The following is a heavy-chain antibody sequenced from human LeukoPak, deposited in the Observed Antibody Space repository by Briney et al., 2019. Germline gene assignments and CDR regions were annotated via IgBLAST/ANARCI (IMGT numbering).Heavy chain of an antibody. CDR3: AKVGQDGYNPIDY. CDR2: ISYDGSNK. CDR1: GFTFSSYA. V-gene: IGHV3-30*04. J-gene: IGHJ4*02. D-gene: IGHD5-24*01. Sequence: PGGSLRLSCAASGFTFSSYAMHWVRQAPGKGLEWVAVISYDGSNKYYADSVKGRFTISRDNSKNTLYLQMNSLRAEDTAVYYCAKVGQDGYNPIDYWGQGTLVTVSS.